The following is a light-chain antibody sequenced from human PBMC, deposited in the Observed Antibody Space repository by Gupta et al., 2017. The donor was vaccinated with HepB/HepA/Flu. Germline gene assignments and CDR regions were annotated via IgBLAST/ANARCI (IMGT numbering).Light chain of an antibody. J-gene: IGKJ1*01. Sequence: DIVMTQSPDSLAVSLGERATINCKSSQNVLYFSNNKNYLGWYQQKSGQPPKLLISWASTRESGVPDRFSGSGSATDFTLTISSLQAEDVAVYYCQQYDGPPTFGQGTKVEIK. CDR2: WAS. CDR1: QNVLYFSNNKNY. V-gene: IGKV4-1*01. CDR3: QQYDGPPT.